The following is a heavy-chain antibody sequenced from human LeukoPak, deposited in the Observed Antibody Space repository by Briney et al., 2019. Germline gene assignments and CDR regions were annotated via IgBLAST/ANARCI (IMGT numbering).Heavy chain of an antibody. V-gene: IGHV3-30*04. J-gene: IGHJ4*02. CDR1: GFTFSSYA. CDR2: ISYDGSNK. Sequence: GRSLRLSCAASGFTFSSYAMHWVRQAPGKGLEWVAVISYDGSNKYYADSVKGRLTISRDNSKNTLYLQMNSLRAEDTAVYYCATEEADTAMLFDYWGQGTLVTVSS. CDR3: ATEEADTAMLFDY. D-gene: IGHD5-18*01.